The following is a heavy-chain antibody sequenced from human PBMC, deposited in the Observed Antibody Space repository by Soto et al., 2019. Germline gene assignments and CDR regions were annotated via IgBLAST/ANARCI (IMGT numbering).Heavy chain of an antibody. CDR3: TNEMVYAIRSFDY. CDR2: IKSKTDGGTT. CDR1: GFTFSNAW. Sequence: EVQLVESGGGLVKPGGSLRLSCAASGFTFSNAWMNWVRQAPGKGLEWVGRIKSKTDGGTTDYAAPVKGRFTISRDDSKNTMYLKMNSLKTEDTGVYYCTNEMVYAIRSFDYWGQGTLVTVSS. J-gene: IGHJ4*02. D-gene: IGHD2-8*01. V-gene: IGHV3-15*07.